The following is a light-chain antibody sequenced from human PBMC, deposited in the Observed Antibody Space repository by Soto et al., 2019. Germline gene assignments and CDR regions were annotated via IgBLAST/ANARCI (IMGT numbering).Light chain of an antibody. CDR2: DAS. Sequence: DIQMTQSPSSLSASVGDRVSFTCQASQDISKILNWYQHNPGQAPSLLIYDASKSQFGVPSRFSGSGSGTDFTFTISSLQPEDNATYYCQQYDNRPFTFGPGTKVDVK. CDR3: QQYDNRPFT. CDR1: QDISKI. V-gene: IGKV1-33*01. J-gene: IGKJ3*01.